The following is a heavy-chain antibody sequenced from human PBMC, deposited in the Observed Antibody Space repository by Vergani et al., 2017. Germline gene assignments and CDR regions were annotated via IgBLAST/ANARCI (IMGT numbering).Heavy chain of an antibody. V-gene: IGHV4-4*03. CDR3: ATIGYRRWGYYFDY. D-gene: IGHD2-2*02. CDR2: ICHTEDT. J-gene: IGHJ4*02. Sequence: QVQLQESGPGLVKPPGTLSLTCAVSGDSISSNNCWTWVRQPPGKGLEWIGEICHTEDTKYSPSLKSRVTVSVDESRNLFSLRLNSVTAADTAVYYCATIGYRRWGYYFDYWSQRILVAVSS. CDR1: GDSISSNNC.